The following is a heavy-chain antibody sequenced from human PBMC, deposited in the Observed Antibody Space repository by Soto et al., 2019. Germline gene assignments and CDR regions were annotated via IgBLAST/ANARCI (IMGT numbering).Heavy chain of an antibody. J-gene: IGHJ4*02. CDR1: GDSIGTGGYY. Sequence: QVQLQESGPGLVKPSQTLSLTCTVSGDSIGTGGYYWDWIRQHPGKGPEWIGYIHYSGNTYYNPSLKSRLTISLDTSKNQFSHHLSSVTAADTAVYYCATNHDDISGRTPLLFDSWGQGTLVTVSS. V-gene: IGHV4-31*03. CDR2: IHYSGNT. CDR3: ATNHDDISGRTPLLFDS. D-gene: IGHD3-22*01.